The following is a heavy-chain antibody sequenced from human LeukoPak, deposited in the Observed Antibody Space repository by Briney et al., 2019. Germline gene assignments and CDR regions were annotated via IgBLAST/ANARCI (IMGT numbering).Heavy chain of an antibody. D-gene: IGHD6-19*01. Sequence: PGRSLRLSCAASGFTFSSYGMHWVRQAPGKGLEWVAVIWYDGSNKYYADSVKGRFTISRDNSKNTLYLQMNSLRAEDTAVYYCAKRDRSGWYYFHYWGQGTLVTVSS. CDR1: GFTFSSYG. CDR3: AKRDRSGWYYFHY. CDR2: IWYDGSNK. V-gene: IGHV3-33*06. J-gene: IGHJ4*02.